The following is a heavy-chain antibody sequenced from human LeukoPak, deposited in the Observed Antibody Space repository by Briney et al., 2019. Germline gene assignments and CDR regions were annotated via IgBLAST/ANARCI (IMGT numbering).Heavy chain of an antibody. CDR1: GFTFSSYA. J-gene: IGHJ6*02. V-gene: IGHV3-23*01. CDR3: AKGNVYGGNGMDV. D-gene: IGHD4/OR15-4a*01. Sequence: PGGSLRLSCAASGFTFSSYAVNWVRQAPGKGLEWVSDISGSGGSTYHADSVKGRFTISRDNSKNTLYLQMNSLRAEDTAVYYCAKGNVYGGNGMDVWGQGTTVTVSS. CDR2: ISGSGGST.